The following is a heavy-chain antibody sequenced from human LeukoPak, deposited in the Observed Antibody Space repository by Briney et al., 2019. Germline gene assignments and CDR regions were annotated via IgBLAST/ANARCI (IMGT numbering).Heavy chain of an antibody. Sequence: GGSLRLSCAASGFTFSSYAMSWVRQAPGKGLEWVSAISGSGGSTYYADSVKGRFTISRDNSKNTLYLQMNSLRAEDTAVYYCAKPRFGSGSFSQSFDIWGQGTMVTVSS. CDR3: AKPRFGSGSFSQSFDI. V-gene: IGHV3-23*01. D-gene: IGHD3-10*01. CDR2: ISGSGGST. CDR1: GFTFSSYA. J-gene: IGHJ3*02.